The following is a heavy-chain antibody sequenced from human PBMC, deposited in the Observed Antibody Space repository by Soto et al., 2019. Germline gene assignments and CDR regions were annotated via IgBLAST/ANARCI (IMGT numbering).Heavy chain of an antibody. V-gene: IGHV5-51*01. D-gene: IGHD2-2*02. CDR1: GYSFTNYW. J-gene: IGHJ4*02. CDR3: ARQGYCSSTACYTVDY. CDR2: IYPGDSNT. Sequence: GESLKISCKVSGYSFTNYWIGWVRQMPGKGLEWMGIIYPGDSNTRYSPSLQGQVTISADKSISTAYLQWSSLKASDTAMYYCARQGYCSSTACYTVDYWGQGTLVTVSS.